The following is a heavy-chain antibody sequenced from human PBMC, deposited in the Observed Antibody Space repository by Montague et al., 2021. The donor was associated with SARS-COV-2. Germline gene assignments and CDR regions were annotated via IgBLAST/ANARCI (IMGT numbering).Heavy chain of an antibody. Sequence: SETLSLTCAVSGGSFSGYYWSWIRQPPGKGLEWIGEINHSGSTNXNPSLKSRVTTSVDTSKNQFSLKLTSVTAADTAVYYCARGPRITMIVVVITDIWFDPWGQGTLVTVSS. J-gene: IGHJ5*02. CDR3: ARGPRITMIVVVITDIWFDP. CDR1: GGSFSGYY. V-gene: IGHV4-34*01. CDR2: INHSGST. D-gene: IGHD3-22*01.